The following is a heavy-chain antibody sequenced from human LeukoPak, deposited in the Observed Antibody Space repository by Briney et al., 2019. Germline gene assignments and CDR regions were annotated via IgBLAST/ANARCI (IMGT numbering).Heavy chain of an antibody. CDR2: IYPGDSDT. V-gene: IGHV5-51*01. CDR3: ARLVVGATTYRYFDY. CDR1: GYSFTTYW. Sequence: GESLKISCKGSGYSFTTYWIGWVRQMPGKGLEWMGIIYPGDSDTRYSPSFQGQVTISADKSISTAYLQWSSLKASDTAMYYCARLVVGATTYRYFDYWGQGTLVTVSS. D-gene: IGHD1-26*01. J-gene: IGHJ4*02.